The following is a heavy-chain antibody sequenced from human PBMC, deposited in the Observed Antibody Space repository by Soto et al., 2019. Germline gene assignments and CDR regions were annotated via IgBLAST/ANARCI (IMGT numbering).Heavy chain of an antibody. CDR3: ARQGVVTNYFDP. Sequence: GASVKVSCKASGYTFTSYYIHWVRQAPGQGLEWMGIINPSGGSTSYAQKFQGRVTMTRDTSTSTVYMDLSSLRSEDTAVYYCARQGVVTNYFDPWGQGTLVTVSS. CDR1: GYTFTSYY. J-gene: IGHJ5*02. CDR2: INPSGGST. V-gene: IGHV1-46*03. D-gene: IGHD4-4*01.